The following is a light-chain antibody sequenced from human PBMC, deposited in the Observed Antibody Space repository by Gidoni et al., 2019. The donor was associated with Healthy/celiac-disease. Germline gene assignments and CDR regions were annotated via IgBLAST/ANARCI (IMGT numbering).Light chain of an antibody. CDR2: LGS. Sequence: DIAMTQSPLSLPVTPGAPASISCRSSQSLLHSNGYNYLDWYLQKPGQSPQLLIYLGSNRASGVPDRFSGSGSGTDFTLKISRVEAEDVGVYYCMQALQTPPTFGGGTKVEIK. J-gene: IGKJ4*01. V-gene: IGKV2-28*01. CDR1: QSLLHSNGYNY. CDR3: MQALQTPPT.